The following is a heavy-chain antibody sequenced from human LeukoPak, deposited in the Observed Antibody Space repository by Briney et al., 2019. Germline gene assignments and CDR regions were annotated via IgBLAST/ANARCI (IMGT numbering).Heavy chain of an antibody. J-gene: IGHJ4*02. V-gene: IGHV3-30*18. CDR2: ISYDGTNK. Sequence: GMSLRLSCAASGFTFSTYGMHWARQAPGKGLEWVAVISYDGTNKYYVDSVKGRFTISRDNSKNTLYLQMNSLRAEDTAVYYCAKGAAVAGTGVDYWGQGTLATLSS. CDR3: AKGAAVAGTGVDY. D-gene: IGHD6-19*01. CDR1: GFTFSTYG.